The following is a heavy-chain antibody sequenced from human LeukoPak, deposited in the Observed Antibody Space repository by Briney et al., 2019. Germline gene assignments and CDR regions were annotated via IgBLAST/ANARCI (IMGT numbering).Heavy chain of an antibody. CDR1: GGSISSYY. V-gene: IGHV4-59*01. CDR3: ARLRGYSGYDYADY. CDR2: IYYSGST. Sequence: SETLSLTCTVSGGSISSYYWSWIRQPPGKGLEWIGYIYYSGSTNYNPSLKSRVTISVDTSKNQFSLKLSSVTAADTAVYYCARLRGYSGYDYADYWGQGTLVTVSS. J-gene: IGHJ4*02. D-gene: IGHD5-12*01.